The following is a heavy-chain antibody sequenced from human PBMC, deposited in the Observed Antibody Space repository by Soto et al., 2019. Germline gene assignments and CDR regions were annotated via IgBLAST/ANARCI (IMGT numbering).Heavy chain of an antibody. CDR3: ARQLLGDIVVVVAATVFDY. V-gene: IGHV4-39*01. Sequence: SETLSLTCTVSGGSISSSSYYWGWIRQPPGKGQEWIGSIYYSGSTYYNPSLKSRVTISVDTSKNQFSLKLSSVTAADTAVYYCARQLLGDIVVVVAATVFDYWGQGTLVTVSS. CDR1: GGSISSSSYY. CDR2: IYYSGST. D-gene: IGHD2-15*01. J-gene: IGHJ4*02.